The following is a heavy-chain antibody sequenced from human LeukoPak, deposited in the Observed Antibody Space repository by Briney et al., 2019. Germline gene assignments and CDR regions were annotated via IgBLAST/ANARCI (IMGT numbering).Heavy chain of an antibody. Sequence: PGGSLRLSCAASGFSLSSYGMSWVRQAPGKGLEGVSAITGSGGSTYYADSVKGRFTISRDNSKNTLYLQMNSLRAEDTAVYYCAKLKWELGYFDYWGQGTLVTVSS. CDR1: GFSLSSYG. CDR2: ITGSGGST. CDR3: AKLKWELGYFDY. V-gene: IGHV3-23*01. J-gene: IGHJ4*02. D-gene: IGHD1-26*01.